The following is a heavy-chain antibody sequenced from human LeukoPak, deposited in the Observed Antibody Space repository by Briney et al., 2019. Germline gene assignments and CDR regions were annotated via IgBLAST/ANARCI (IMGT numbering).Heavy chain of an antibody. CDR3: ARDYGGSSPFDY. V-gene: IGHV3-48*03. CDR2: ISSSGSTI. Sequence: GGSLRLSCAASGSTFSSYEMNWVRQAPGKGLEWVSYISSSGSTIYYADSVKGRFTISRDNAKNSLYLQMNSLRAEDTAVYYCARDYGGSSPFDYWGRGTLVTVSS. CDR1: GSTFSSYE. D-gene: IGHD4-23*01. J-gene: IGHJ4*02.